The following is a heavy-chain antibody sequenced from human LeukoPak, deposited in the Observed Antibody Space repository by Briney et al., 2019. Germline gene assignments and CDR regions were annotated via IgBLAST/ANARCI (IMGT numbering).Heavy chain of an antibody. CDR3: ARGATLAAPFDP. V-gene: IGHV4-39*01. CDR2: IYYSGST. Sequence: SETLSLTCTVSGGSISSSSYYWGWIRQPPGKGLEWIGSIYYSGSTYYNPSLKSRVTISVDTSKNQFSLKLSSVTAADTAVYYCARGATLAAPFDPWGQGTLVTVSS. D-gene: IGHD2-15*01. CDR1: GGSISSSSYY. J-gene: IGHJ5*02.